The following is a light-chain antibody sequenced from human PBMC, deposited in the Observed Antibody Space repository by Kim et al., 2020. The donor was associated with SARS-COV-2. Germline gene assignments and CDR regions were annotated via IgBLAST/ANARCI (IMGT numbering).Light chain of an antibody. J-gene: IGLJ3*02. Sequence: GQSITLSCTGTSSDVGGYNYVSWYQQHPGKAPKLIIYDVSKRPSGVSNRFSGSKSGNTASLTISGLQAEDEADYYCSSYAGSITWVFGGGTKLTVL. CDR2: DVS. CDR1: SSDVGGYNY. CDR3: SSYAGSITWV. V-gene: IGLV2-14*03.